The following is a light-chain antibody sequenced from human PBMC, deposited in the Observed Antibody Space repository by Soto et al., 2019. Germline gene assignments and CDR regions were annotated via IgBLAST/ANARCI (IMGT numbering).Light chain of an antibody. CDR3: QVWDSSSDHYVV. CDR1: NIGSKS. J-gene: IGLJ2*01. Sequence: SYELTQPPSVSVAPGKTARITWGGTNIGSKSVHWYQQKPGQAPVLVIYYDSDRPSGIPERFSGSNSGNTATLTISRVEAGDEADYYCQVWDSSSDHYVVFGGGTKLTVL. CDR2: YDS. V-gene: IGLV3-21*04.